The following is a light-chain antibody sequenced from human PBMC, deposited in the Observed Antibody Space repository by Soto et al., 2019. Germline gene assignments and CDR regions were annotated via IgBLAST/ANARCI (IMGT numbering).Light chain of an antibody. CDR3: QQADSIPFT. J-gene: IGKJ3*01. Sequence: DIQMTQSPSSVSASVGDRVTVTCRASQAISTWLAWYQQRPGKAPKLLIYAASTLQSGVPSRFSGTGSGTDFTLTIGSLQSEDFATYYCQQADSIPFTFGPGTTV. CDR2: AAS. CDR1: QAISTW. V-gene: IGKV1-12*01.